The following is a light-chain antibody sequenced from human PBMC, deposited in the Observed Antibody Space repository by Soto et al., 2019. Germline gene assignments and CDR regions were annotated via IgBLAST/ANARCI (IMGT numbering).Light chain of an antibody. CDR3: QQYNNWTPET. Sequence: EIVMTQSPATLSVSPGERATLSCRASQSVSSNLAWYQQKPGQAPRLLLYGASTSTTGIPARFSGSGSGSESTLTISSLQSEDFEVYYCQQYNNWTPETFGQGTKLEIK. J-gene: IGKJ2*01. CDR1: QSVSSN. CDR2: GAS. V-gene: IGKV3-15*01.